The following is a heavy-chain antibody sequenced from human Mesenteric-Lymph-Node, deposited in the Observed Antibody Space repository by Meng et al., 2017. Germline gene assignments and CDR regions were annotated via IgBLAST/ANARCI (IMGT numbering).Heavy chain of an antibody. CDR3: ARMGPSYNNLY. Sequence: GESLKISCAASGFTFSSYSMNWVRQAPGKGLEWVSSISSSSSYIYYADSVKGRFTISRDNAKNSLYLQMNSLRGEDTAVYYCARMGPSYNNLYWGQGTLVTCSS. CDR1: GFTFSSYS. V-gene: IGHV3-21*01. D-gene: IGHD4-11*01. J-gene: IGHJ4*02. CDR2: ISSSSSYI.